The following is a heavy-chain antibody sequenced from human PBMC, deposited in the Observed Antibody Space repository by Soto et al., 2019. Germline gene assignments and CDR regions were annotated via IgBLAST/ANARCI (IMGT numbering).Heavy chain of an antibody. J-gene: IGHJ4*02. Sequence: PGGSLRLSCAASGFTFSSYAMSWVRQAPGKGLEWVSAISGSGGSTYYADSVKGRFTISRDNSKNTLHLHMNSLRAEDTAIYYCAKGIYSSAWYGFDYWGQGALVTVSS. CDR1: GFTFSSYA. V-gene: IGHV3-23*01. CDR3: AKGIYSSAWYGFDY. CDR2: ISGSGGST. D-gene: IGHD6-19*01.